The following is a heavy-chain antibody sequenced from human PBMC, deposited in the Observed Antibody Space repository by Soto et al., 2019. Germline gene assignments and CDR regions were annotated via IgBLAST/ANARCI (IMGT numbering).Heavy chain of an antibody. CDR3: VVGARWELDY. CDR2: IRQDGTET. J-gene: IGHJ4*02. CDR1: GFTFSTYW. D-gene: IGHD1-26*01. Sequence: EAQLVESVGGLVQPGGSLRLSCAASGFTFSTYWMNWVRQAPGMGLEWLAIIRQDGTETHYVDSVKGRFTISRDNTKNSLFLQMNNLRADDTAVYYCVVGARWELDYWDQGTLVTVSS. V-gene: IGHV3-7*03.